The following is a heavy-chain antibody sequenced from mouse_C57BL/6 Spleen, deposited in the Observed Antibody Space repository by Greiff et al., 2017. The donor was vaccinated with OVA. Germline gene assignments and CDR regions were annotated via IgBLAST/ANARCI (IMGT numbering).Heavy chain of an antibody. V-gene: IGHV3-6*01. CDR1: GYSITSGYY. Sequence: EVKLEESGPGLVKPSQSLSLTCSVTGYSITSGYYWNWIRQFPGNKLEWMGYISYDGSNNYNPSLKNRISITRDTSKNQFFLKLNSVTTEDTATYYCAHYYGSSYEGFAYWGQGTLVTVSA. CDR3: AHYYGSSYEGFAY. CDR2: ISYDGSN. D-gene: IGHD1-1*01. J-gene: IGHJ3*01.